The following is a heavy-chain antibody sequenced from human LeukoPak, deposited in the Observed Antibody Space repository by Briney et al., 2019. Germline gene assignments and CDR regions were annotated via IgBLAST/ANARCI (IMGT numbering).Heavy chain of an antibody. CDR3: VRTPYGSGSYVDY. CDR1: GFTFSSYG. Sequence: PGGSLRLSCAASGFTFSSYGMHWVRQAPGKGLEWVAVISYDGSDKYYADSVKGRFTISRDNSKNTVYLQMNSLRVEDTAVYYCVRTPYGSGSYVDYWGQGTPVTVSS. D-gene: IGHD3-10*01. J-gene: IGHJ4*02. CDR2: ISYDGSDK. V-gene: IGHV3-30*19.